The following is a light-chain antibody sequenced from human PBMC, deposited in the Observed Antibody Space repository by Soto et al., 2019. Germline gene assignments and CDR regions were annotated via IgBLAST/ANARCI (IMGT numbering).Light chain of an antibody. CDR2: GNT. CDR3: PPHDSSQHAPV. V-gene: IGLV1-40*01. CDR1: SSNIGAGYD. J-gene: IGLJ1*01. Sequence: QSVLTQPPSVSGAPGQRVTISCTGSSSNIGAGYDVHWYLQLPGTAPKLLIYGNTNRPSGVPDRFSGSKSVSSASLAITGLQAEDEADYYCPPHDSSQHAPVYGTGTKLTVL.